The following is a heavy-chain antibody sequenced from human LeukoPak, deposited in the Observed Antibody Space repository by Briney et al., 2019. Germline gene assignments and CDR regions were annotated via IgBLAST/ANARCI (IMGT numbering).Heavy chain of an antibody. CDR2: IYYSGST. V-gene: IGHV4-59*01. J-gene: IGHJ3*02. CDR1: GSSISSYY. D-gene: IGHD4-17*01. CDR3: ARELITATVTHAFDI. Sequence: SETLSLTCTVSGSSISSYYWSWIRQPPGKGLEWIGYIYYSGSTNYNPSLKSRVTISVDTSKNQFSLKLSSVTAADTAVYYCARELITATVTHAFDIWGQGTMVTVSS.